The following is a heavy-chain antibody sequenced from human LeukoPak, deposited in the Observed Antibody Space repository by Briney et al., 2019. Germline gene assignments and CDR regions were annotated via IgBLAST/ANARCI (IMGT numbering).Heavy chain of an antibody. V-gene: IGHV4-34*01. Sequence: SETLSLTCAVYGGSFSGYYWSWIRQPPGKGLEWIGEINHSGSTDYNPSLKSRVTISVDTSKNQFSLKLSSVTAADTAVYYCASLFNVRYYYYYMDVWGKGTTVTVSS. D-gene: IGHD3-16*02. J-gene: IGHJ6*03. CDR1: GGSFSGYY. CDR2: INHSGST. CDR3: ASLFNVRYYYYYMDV.